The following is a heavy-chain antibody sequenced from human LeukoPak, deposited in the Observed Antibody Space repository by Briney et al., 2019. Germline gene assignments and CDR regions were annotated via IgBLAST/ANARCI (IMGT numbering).Heavy chain of an antibody. CDR2: ISRNGGAT. J-gene: IGHJ4*02. CDR3: ASGRPEIVGVVAAPELDY. V-gene: IGHV3-64*01. CDR1: GFTFSSYA. Sequence: GGSLRLSCAASGFTFSSYAMHWVRQAPGEGLECVSAISRNGGATYYANSVKGRFTISRDNSKNTLYLQMNSLRAEDTAVYYCASGRPEIVGVVAAPELDYWGQGTLVTVSS. D-gene: IGHD2-15*01.